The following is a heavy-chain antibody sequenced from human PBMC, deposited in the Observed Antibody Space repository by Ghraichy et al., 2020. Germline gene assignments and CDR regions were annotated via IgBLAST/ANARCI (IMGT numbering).Heavy chain of an antibody. CDR2: INHSGST. Sequence: SETLSLTCAVYGGSFSSYSWSWIRQPPGKGLEWIGEINHSGSTNYNPSLKSRVTISVDTSKNQFSLKLSSVTAADTAVYYCARGRVTMIRGLIIKYCYFDYWGQGTLVIVSS. CDR3: ARGRVTMIRGLIIKYCYFDY. CDR1: GGSFSSYS. D-gene: IGHD3-10*01. V-gene: IGHV4-34*01. J-gene: IGHJ4*02.